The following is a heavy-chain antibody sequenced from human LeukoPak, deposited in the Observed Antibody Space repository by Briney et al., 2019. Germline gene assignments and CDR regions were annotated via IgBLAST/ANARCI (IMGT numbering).Heavy chain of an antibody. CDR2: INPNSGGT. CDR1: GYTFTGYY. V-gene: IGHV1-2*02. CDR3: ARDDCSGGSCYSELDY. D-gene: IGHD2-15*01. J-gene: IGHJ4*02. Sequence: GASVKVSCKASGYTFTGYYMHWVRQAPGQGLEWMRWINPNSGGTNYAQKFQGRVTMTRDTSISTAYMELSRLRSDDTAVYYCARDDCSGGSCYSELDYWGQGTLVTVSS.